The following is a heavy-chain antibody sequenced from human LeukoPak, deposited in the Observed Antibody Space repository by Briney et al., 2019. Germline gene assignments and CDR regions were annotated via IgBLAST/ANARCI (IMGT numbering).Heavy chain of an antibody. J-gene: IGHJ4*02. CDR1: GFTFSSYG. CDR2: ISYDGSNK. CDR3: AKEGITMIRGVIADFDY. V-gene: IGHV3-30*18. D-gene: IGHD3-10*01. Sequence: GGSLRLSCAASGFTFSSYGMHWVRQAPGKGLEWVAVISYDGSNKYYADSVKGRFTISRDNSKNTLYLQMNSLRAEDTAVYYCAKEGITMIRGVIADFDYWGQGTLVTVSS.